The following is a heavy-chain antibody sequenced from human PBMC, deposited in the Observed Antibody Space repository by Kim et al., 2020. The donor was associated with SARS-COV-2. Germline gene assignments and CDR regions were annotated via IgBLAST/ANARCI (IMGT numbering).Heavy chain of an antibody. D-gene: IGHD6-19*01. CDR1: GGSISSSSYY. CDR2: IYYSGST. V-gene: IGHV4-39*01. Sequence: SETLSLTCTVSGGSISSSSYYWGWIRQPPGKGLEWIGSIYYSGSTYYNPSLKSRVTISVDTSKNQFSLKLSSVTAADTAVYYCARITGYSSGWGYYWGQGTLVTVSS. CDR3: ARITGYSSGWGYY. J-gene: IGHJ4*02.